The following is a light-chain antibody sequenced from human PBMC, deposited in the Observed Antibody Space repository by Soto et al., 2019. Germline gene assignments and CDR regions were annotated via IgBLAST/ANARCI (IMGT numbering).Light chain of an antibody. J-gene: IGLJ1*01. CDR2: GNN. CDR1: SSNIGAGYD. Sequence: QSVLTQPPSVSGAPGQRVTISCTGSSSNIGAGYDVHWYQQLPGTAPKLLIYGNNNRPSGVPDRFSGSKSATTASLAITELQAEDEADYYCQSYDSSLSAYVFGPGTKVTVL. V-gene: IGLV1-40*01. CDR3: QSYDSSLSAYV.